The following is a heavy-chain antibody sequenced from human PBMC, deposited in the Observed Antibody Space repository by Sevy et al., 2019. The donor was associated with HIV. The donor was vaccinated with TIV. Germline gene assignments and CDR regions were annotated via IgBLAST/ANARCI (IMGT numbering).Heavy chain of an antibody. V-gene: IGHV4-61*01. Sequence: SETLSLTCTVSGGPVSSGSYYWSWIRQPPGKGLEWIGYIYYSGSTNYNPSLKSRVTISVDTSKNQFSLKLSSVTAADTAVYYCARVIRGYSYGHDAFDIWGQGTMVTVSS. CDR2: IYYSGST. D-gene: IGHD5-18*01. CDR3: ARVIRGYSYGHDAFDI. CDR1: GGPVSSGSYY. J-gene: IGHJ3*02.